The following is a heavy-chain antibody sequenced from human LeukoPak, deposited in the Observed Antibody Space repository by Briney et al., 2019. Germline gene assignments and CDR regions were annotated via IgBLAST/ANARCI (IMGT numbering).Heavy chain of an antibody. D-gene: IGHD3-16*01. V-gene: IGHV3-7*01. CDR3: ATERAGERPRPLLDYYYMDV. CDR2: IKQDGSEK. J-gene: IGHJ6*03. Sequence: TGGSLRLSCAASGFTFSSYRMSWVRQAPGKGLEWVANIKQDGSEKHYVDSVKGRFTISRDNAKNSLYLQMNSLRAEDTAVYYCATERAGERPRPLLDYYYMDVWGKGTTVTISS. CDR1: GFTFSSYR.